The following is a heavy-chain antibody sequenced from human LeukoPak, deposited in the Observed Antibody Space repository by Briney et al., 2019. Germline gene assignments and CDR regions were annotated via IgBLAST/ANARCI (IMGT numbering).Heavy chain of an antibody. D-gene: IGHD3-3*01. J-gene: IGHJ6*03. CDR1: GYTFTSYD. V-gene: IGHV1-8*03. CDR3: ARGRKESSYYDFWSGYFVSNYYMDV. Sequence: GASVKVSCKASGYTFTSYDINWVRQATGQGLEWMGWMNPNSGTTGFAQKFQGRVTITRNTSISTAYMELSSLRSEDTAVYYCARGRKESSYYDFWSGYFVSNYYMDVWGKGTTVTVSS. CDR2: MNPNSGTT.